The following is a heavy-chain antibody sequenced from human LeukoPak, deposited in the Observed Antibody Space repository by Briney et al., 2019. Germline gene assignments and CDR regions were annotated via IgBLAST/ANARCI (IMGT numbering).Heavy chain of an antibody. Sequence: GGSLRLSCAASGFTFSSYSMNWVRQAPGKGLEWVSSISSSSSYIYYADSVKGRFTISRDNAKNSLYLQMNSLRAEDTAVYYCARVAWSGATYGGWFDPWGQGTLVTVSS. J-gene: IGHJ5*02. CDR3: ARVAWSGATYGGWFDP. CDR2: ISSSSSYI. CDR1: GFTFSSYS. D-gene: IGHD3-10*01. V-gene: IGHV3-21*01.